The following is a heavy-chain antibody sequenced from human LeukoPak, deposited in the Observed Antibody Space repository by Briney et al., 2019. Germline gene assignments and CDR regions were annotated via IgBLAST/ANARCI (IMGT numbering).Heavy chain of an antibody. CDR1: GFTFSSYS. Sequence: GGSLRLSCAASGFTFSSYSMNWVRQAPGKGLEWVSSISSGSTYIYYADSVKGRFTISRDNAKNSLYLQMNSLRAEDTAVYYCARDSITFGGVIAPIDYWGQGTLVTVSS. CDR2: ISSGSTYI. V-gene: IGHV3-21*01. CDR3: ARDSITFGGVIAPIDY. D-gene: IGHD3-16*02. J-gene: IGHJ4*02.